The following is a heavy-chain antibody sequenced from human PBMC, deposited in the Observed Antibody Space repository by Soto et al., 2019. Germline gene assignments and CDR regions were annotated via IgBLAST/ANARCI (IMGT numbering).Heavy chain of an antibody. CDR3: AREPYGDSQYFDY. CDR2: VSFDGKVT. D-gene: IGHD2-21*02. Sequence: SLRLSCTGSGFPFNRLSLHWGRQVPDKGLEWVAVVSFDGKVTYYADSVKGRFTVSRDNSKNTIYLQANSLRAEDTAVYYCAREPYGDSQYFDYWGQGTPVTVSS. CDR1: GFPFNRLS. V-gene: IGHV3-30*04. J-gene: IGHJ4*02.